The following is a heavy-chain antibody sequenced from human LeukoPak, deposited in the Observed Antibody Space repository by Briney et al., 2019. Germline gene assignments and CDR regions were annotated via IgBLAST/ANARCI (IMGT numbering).Heavy chain of an antibody. Sequence: GGPLRLSCAASGFTFSSHGMHWVRQAPGKALEWVAVVGRDGRAKHYADSVQGRFTISRDNSKNTLSLEMNSLRDEDTAVYYCAKDHYDSSGYYGYWGQGTLVTVSS. D-gene: IGHD3-22*01. CDR1: GFTFSSHG. CDR2: VGRDGRAK. V-gene: IGHV3-30*18. J-gene: IGHJ4*02. CDR3: AKDHYDSSGYYGY.